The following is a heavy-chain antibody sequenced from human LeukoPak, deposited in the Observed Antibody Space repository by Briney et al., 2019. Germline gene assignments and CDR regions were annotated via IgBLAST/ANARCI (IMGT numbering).Heavy chain of an antibody. D-gene: IGHD1-26*01. CDR3: AKWPEGATPKFHH. CDR2: ISASGHAT. CDR1: GFTFSNYA. J-gene: IGHJ4*02. V-gene: IGHV3-23*01. Sequence: GGSLRPSFAASGFTFSNYALSLVRQAPGKGPEAPGKGLGWGSTISASGHATYYPDSVRGRFTISRDNSKSTLHLQMDCLRAEDSALYYCAKWPEGATPKFHHWGQGTLVTVSS.